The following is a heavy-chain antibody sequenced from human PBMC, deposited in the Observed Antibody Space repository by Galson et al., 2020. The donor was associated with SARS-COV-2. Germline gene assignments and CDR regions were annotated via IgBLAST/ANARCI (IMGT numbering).Heavy chain of an antibody. V-gene: IGHV4-39*07. CDR1: GGSISSSSYY. CDR3: ARLAVLRYFDWDFGPSNVDY. J-gene: IGHJ4*02. Sequence: SETLSLTCTVSGGSISSSSYYWGWIRQPPGKGLEWIGSIYYSGSTYYNPSLKSRVTISVDTSKNQFSLKLSSVTAADTAVYYCARLAVLRYFDWDFGPSNVDYWGQGTLVTVSS. D-gene: IGHD3-9*01. CDR2: IYYSGST.